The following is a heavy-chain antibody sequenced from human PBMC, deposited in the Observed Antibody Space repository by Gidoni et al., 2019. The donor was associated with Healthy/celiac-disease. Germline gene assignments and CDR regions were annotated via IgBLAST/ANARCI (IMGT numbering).Heavy chain of an antibody. V-gene: IGHV3-9*01. D-gene: IGHD1-26*01. J-gene: IGHJ4*02. CDR2: ISWNSGSI. CDR3: AKSREHYFDY. CDR1: GFTFDDYA. Sequence: EVQLVESGGGLVQPGRSLRLSCAASGFTFDDYAMHWVRQAPGKGLEWVSGISWNSGSIGYADSVKGRFTISRDNAKNSLYLQMNSLRAEDTALYYCAKSREHYFDYWGQGTLVTVSS.